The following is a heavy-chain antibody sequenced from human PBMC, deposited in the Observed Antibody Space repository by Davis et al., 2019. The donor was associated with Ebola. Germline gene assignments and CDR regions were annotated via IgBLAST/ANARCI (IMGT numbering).Heavy chain of an antibody. V-gene: IGHV5-10-1*01. J-gene: IGHJ5*02. CDR1: GYSFPSYW. CDR3: ASQYCSGGACYPLGS. CDR2: IDPSDSYT. D-gene: IGHD2-15*01. Sequence: GESLKISCKGSGYSFPSYWITWVRQMPGKGLEWMGRIDPSDSYTNYNPSFQGHVSISADKSLSMAHLQWSSLKASDTAMYYCASQYCSGGACYPLGSWGQGTLVTVSS.